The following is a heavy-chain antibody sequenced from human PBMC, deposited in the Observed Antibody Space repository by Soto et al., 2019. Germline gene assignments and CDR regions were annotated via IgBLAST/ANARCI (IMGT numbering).Heavy chain of an antibody. J-gene: IGHJ4*02. D-gene: IGHD4-17*01. CDR2: IYYSGST. CDR3: ARQSPYGDYAWDY. CDR1: GGSISSYY. V-gene: IGHV4-59*08. Sequence: PSETLSLTCTVSGGSISSYYGSWIRQPPGKGLEWIGYIYYSGSTNYNPSLKSRVTISVDTSKNQFSLKLSSVTAADTAVYYCARQSPYGDYAWDYWGQGTLVTVSS.